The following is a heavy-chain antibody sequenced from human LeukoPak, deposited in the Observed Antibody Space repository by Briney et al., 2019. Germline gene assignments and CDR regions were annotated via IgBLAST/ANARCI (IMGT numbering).Heavy chain of an antibody. V-gene: IGHV4-30-4*08. CDR3: GGGLGYCSSTRCPPDS. CDR2: IDYSETT. J-gene: IGHJ5*01. CDR1: GGSISSGGYY. D-gene: IGHD2-2*01. Sequence: SETLSLTCTVSGGSISSGGYYWIWIRQHPGKGLEWIGYIDYSETTYYNPSLKGRVNMSRDTSKHQFSLNLNSVTAADTAFYYCGGGLGYCSSTRCPPDSWGQGTLVTVSS.